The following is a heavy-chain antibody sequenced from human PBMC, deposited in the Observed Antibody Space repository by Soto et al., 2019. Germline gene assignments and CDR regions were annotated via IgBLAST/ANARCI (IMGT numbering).Heavy chain of an antibody. Sequence: QVQLVQSGAEVQKPGSSVKVSCKASGGTLDSQGISWFRQAPGQGLEWMGRITPVSETANYAQRFQGRVTITADKSTSTAYMEMSGLIADDTAVYYCARGRRTATKSGARGAFEIWGQGTMIIVSS. CDR3: ARGRRTATKSGARGAFEI. V-gene: IGHV1-69*06. CDR2: ITPVSETA. J-gene: IGHJ3*02. D-gene: IGHD1-26*01. CDR1: GGTLDSQG.